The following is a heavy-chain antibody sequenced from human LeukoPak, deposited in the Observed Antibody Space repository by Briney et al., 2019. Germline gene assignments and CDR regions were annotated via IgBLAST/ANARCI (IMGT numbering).Heavy chain of an antibody. D-gene: IGHD2-2*01. V-gene: IGHV3-23*01. J-gene: IGHJ4*02. CDR1: GFTFSSYA. CDR2: IRNGGGSI. Sequence: GGSLRLSCAASGFTFSSYAMSWVRQAPGKGLEWVSAIRNGGGSIYYADSVKGRFTISRDNSKNTLYLQMNSLRAEDTAVYYCATENPGYCSSTSCYGGTDYWGQGTLVTVSS. CDR3: ATENPGYCSSTSCYGGTDY.